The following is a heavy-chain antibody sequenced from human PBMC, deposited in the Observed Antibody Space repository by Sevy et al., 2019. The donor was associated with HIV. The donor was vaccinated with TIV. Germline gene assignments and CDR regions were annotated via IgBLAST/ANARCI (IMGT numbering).Heavy chain of an antibody. CDR3: AKDVVGGYYDSSGYSDH. V-gene: IGHV3-23*01. Sequence: GGSLRLSCAASGFTFNNYAMTWVRQAPGKGLEWVSAVSGGGDTTYYADSVKGRFTISRDNSKNTLYLQMNSLRAEDTAVYYCAKDVVGGYYDSSGYSDHWGQGTLVTVSS. D-gene: IGHD3-22*01. CDR1: GFTFNNYA. J-gene: IGHJ4*02. CDR2: VSGGGDTT.